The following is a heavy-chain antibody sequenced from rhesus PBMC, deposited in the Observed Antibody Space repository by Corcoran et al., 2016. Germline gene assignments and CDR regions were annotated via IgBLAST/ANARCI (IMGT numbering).Heavy chain of an antibody. V-gene: IGHV4-106*01. J-gene: IGHJ4*01. Sequence: QVQLQESGPGLVKPSETLSLTCAVSGGSISDASYWSWIRQPPGKGLEWIGYISGSGGGPNSKPARKNGGSSAIETAKNQCSRKRSSGTAADTAVDDGARGGREAAAHYFDDWGQGALVTVSS. CDR3: ARGGREAAAHYFDD. CDR2: ISGSGGGP. CDR1: GGSISDASY. D-gene: IGHD6-31*01.